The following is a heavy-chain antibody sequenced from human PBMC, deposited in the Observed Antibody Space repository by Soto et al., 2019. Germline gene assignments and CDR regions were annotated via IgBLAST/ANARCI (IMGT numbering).Heavy chain of an antibody. V-gene: IGHV3-74*01. J-gene: IGHJ5*02. D-gene: IGHD1-1*01. CDR1: GFTFINYF. CDR3: ARTYVPGIAGFDP. Sequence: LRLSCAASGFTFINYFMHWVRQVPGEGLVWVSRMSGDGKTISYADSVKGRFTISRDNAKNTLYLQMNSLRVEDTAVYYCARTYVPGIAGFDPWGQGTLVTVSS. CDR2: MSGDGKTI.